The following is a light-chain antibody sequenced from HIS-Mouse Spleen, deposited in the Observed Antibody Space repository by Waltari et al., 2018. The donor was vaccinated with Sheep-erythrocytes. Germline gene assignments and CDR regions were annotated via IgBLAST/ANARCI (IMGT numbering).Light chain of an antibody. Sequence: QSALTQPRSVSGPPGQSVTISCTGTSSDVGGYTYVSWYQQHPGKAPKLMIYDVSKRPSGVPDRFSGSKSGNTASLTISGLQAEDEADYYCCSYAGSYNHVFATGTKVTVL. CDR1: SSDVGGYTY. CDR3: CSYAGSYNHV. V-gene: IGLV2-11*01. J-gene: IGLJ1*01. CDR2: DVS.